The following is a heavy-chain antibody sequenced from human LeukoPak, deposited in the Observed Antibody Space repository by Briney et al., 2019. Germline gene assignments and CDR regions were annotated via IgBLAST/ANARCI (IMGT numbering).Heavy chain of an antibody. CDR3: ARDNPDSSSWFDAFDI. CDR1: GFTFSDYY. CDR2: ISSSGSTR. Sequence: GGSLRLSCAASGFTFSDYYMSWIRQAPGKGLEWVSYISSSGSTRYYADSVKGRFTISRDNAKNSLYLQMNSLRVEDTAVYYCARDNPDSSSWFDAFDIWGQGTMVTVSS. V-gene: IGHV3-11*04. D-gene: IGHD6-13*01. J-gene: IGHJ3*02.